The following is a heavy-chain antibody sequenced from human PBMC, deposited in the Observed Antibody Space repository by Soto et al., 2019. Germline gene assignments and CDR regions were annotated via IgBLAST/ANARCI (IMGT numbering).Heavy chain of an antibody. Sequence: SQTLSLTCAISGDSVSSNSAAWNWIRPSPSRGLEWLGRTYYRSKWYNDYAVSVKSRITINPDTSKNQFSLQLNSVTPEDTAVYYCAKVSTRGYSYGYYYYGMDVWGQGTTVTVSS. CDR2: TYYRSKWYN. J-gene: IGHJ6*02. V-gene: IGHV6-1*01. D-gene: IGHD5-18*01. CDR3: AKVSTRGYSYGYYYYGMDV. CDR1: GDSVSSNSAA.